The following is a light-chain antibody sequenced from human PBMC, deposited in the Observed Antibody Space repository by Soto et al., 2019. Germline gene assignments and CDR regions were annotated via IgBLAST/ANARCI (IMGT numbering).Light chain of an antibody. CDR3: SSKRSDTPVV. CDR1: SSDVGGYNY. CDR2: EVS. J-gene: IGLJ1*01. Sequence: QSALTQPASVSGSPGQSSSISCTGTSSDVGGYNYVSWYLQHPGKDPKLMIYEVSNRPSGVSNRFYVSKSGNTASLTISGLQAEDEAAYYCSSKRSDTPVVFGTGTKVTVL. V-gene: IGLV2-14*01.